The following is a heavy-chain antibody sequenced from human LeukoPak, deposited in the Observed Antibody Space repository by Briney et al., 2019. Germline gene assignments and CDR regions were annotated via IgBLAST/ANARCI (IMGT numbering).Heavy chain of an antibody. CDR3: ANSEYSSSSPDY. V-gene: IGHV4-59*01. CDR2: IYYSGST. J-gene: IGHJ4*02. CDR1: GGSISSYY. Sequence: PSETLSLTCTVSGGSISSYYWSWIRQPPGKGLDWIGYIYYSGSTNYNPSLKSRVTISVDTSKNQFSLKLSSVTAADTAVYYCANSEYSSSSPDYWGQGTLVIVSS. D-gene: IGHD6-6*01.